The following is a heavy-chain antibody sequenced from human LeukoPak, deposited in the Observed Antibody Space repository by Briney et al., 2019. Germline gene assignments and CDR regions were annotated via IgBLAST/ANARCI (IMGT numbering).Heavy chain of an antibody. CDR3: AKTSRVNNGYDSPFDY. J-gene: IGHJ4*02. D-gene: IGHD5-12*01. V-gene: IGHV3-23*01. Sequence: GGSLRLSCAASGFTFSTYAMSWVRQAPGKGLEWVSDLRGSGTDTYYADSVRGRFTISRDNSKNTLYLQMNSLRAEDTAIYYCAKTSRVNNGYDSPFDYWGQGTLVTVTS. CDR2: LRGSGTDT. CDR1: GFTFSTYA.